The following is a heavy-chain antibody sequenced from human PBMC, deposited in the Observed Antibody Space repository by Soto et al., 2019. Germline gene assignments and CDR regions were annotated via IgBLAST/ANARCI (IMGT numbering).Heavy chain of an antibody. Sequence: GGSLRLSCAASGFTFDDYAIHWVRQAPGKGLEWVSGISWNSGSIGYADSVKGRFTISRDNAKNSLYLQMNSLRAEDTALYYCARDSTDYYYYYMDVWGKGTTVTVSS. CDR2: ISWNSGSI. J-gene: IGHJ6*03. CDR1: GFTFDDYA. V-gene: IGHV3-9*01. CDR3: ARDSTDYYYYYMDV.